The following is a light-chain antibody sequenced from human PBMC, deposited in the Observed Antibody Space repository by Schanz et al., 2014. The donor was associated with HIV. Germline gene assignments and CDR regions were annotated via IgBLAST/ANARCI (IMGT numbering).Light chain of an antibody. CDR1: RDDIGIYDY. Sequence: QSALTQPASVSGSPGQSITISCPGTRDDIGIYDYLSWYQQNPGRAPTLIIYDFNNRPSTASQRFSGSKSGNTASLTVSGLQAEDDADYYCGSFAGNDKMIFGGGTKLTVL. J-gene: IGLJ2*01. CDR2: DFN. V-gene: IGLV2-14*03. CDR3: GSFAGNDKMI.